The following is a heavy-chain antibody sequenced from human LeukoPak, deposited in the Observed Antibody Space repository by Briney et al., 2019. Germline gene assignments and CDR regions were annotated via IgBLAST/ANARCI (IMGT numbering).Heavy chain of an antibody. CDR1: GNTLRELP. J-gene: IGHJ4*02. Sequence: ASVKVSCKLSGNTLRELPIQWVRQAGRKGLKWMAGFDPENAEIVYAQKFQGRVTMTEDTSTNTAYMELTSLTSDDTALYYCATRGSDFWSGFDFWGQGTQVTVSS. D-gene: IGHD3-3*01. V-gene: IGHV1-24*01. CDR3: ATRGSDFWSGFDF. CDR2: FDPENAEI.